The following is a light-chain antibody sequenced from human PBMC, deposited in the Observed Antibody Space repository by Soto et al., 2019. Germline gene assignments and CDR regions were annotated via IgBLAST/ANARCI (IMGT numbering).Light chain of an antibody. Sequence: EIVLTQSPGTLSLSPGERATLSCRASQSVYSNYLTWYQLTPGQAPRLLIYGASSRAPGIPDRFSGSGSETDVTLTINRLEPEDFAVYYCQQYGSSPLTFGRGTNVEIK. CDR3: QQYGSSPLT. CDR1: QSVYSNY. CDR2: GAS. J-gene: IGKJ4*01. V-gene: IGKV3-20*01.